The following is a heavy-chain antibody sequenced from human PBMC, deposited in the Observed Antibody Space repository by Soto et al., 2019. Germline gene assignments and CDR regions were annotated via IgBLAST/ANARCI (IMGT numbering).Heavy chain of an antibody. CDR3: AKGDGYDFWSGSHIDY. V-gene: IGHV3-30*18. Sequence: GGSLRLSCAASGFTFSSYGMHWVRQAPGKGLEWVAVISYDGSNKYYADSVKGRFTISRDNSKNTLYLQMNSLRAEDTAVYYCAKGDGYDFWSGSHIDYWGQGTLVTVSS. D-gene: IGHD3-3*01. J-gene: IGHJ4*02. CDR1: GFTFSSYG. CDR2: ISYDGSNK.